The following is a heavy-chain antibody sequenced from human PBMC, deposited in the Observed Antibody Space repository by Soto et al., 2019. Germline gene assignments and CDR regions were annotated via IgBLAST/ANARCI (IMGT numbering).Heavy chain of an antibody. CDR3: AKEVVGAAAGAYFDY. J-gene: IGHJ4*02. D-gene: IGHD6-13*01. CDR2: ISYDGSNK. V-gene: IGHV3-30*18. CDR1: GFTFSSYG. Sequence: SLRLSCAASGFTFSSYGMHWVRQAPGKGLEWVAVISYDGSNKYYADSVKGRFTISRDNSKNTLYLQMNSLRAEDTAVYYCAKEVVGAAAGAYFDYWGQGTLITVSS.